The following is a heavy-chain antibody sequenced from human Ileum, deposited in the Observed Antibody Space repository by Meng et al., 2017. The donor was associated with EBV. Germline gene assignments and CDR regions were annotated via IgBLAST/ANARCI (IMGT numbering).Heavy chain of an antibody. V-gene: IGHV1-3*01. CDR1: GYSFITYA. J-gene: IGHJ4*02. CDR3: ARTGCSSSSCYDY. D-gene: IGHD2-2*01. CDR2: INAGNGNT. Sequence: VRLVHFGGGVKKPGASVKVSCKASGYSFITYAMHWVRQAPGQRLEWMGWINAGNGNTKYSEKFQSRVTITRDTAASTAYMELSSLRSEDTAVYYCARTGCSSSSCYDYWGQGTLVTVFS.